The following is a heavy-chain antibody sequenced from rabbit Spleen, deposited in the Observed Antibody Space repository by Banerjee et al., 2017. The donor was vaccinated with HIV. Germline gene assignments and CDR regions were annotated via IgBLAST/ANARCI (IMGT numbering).Heavy chain of an antibody. CDR2: IYAGSSGST. D-gene: IGHD2-1*01. CDR3: ARDLDGVIGWNFGW. J-gene: IGHJ4*01. Sequence: QEQLEESGGDLVKPGASLTLTCTASGFDFSSNAMCWVRQAPGKGLELIACIYAGSSGSTYYASWAKGRFTLSKTSSTTVTLEMTSLTAADTATYFCARDLDGVIGWNFGWWGPGTLVTVS. V-gene: IGHV1S45*01. CDR1: GFDFSSNA.